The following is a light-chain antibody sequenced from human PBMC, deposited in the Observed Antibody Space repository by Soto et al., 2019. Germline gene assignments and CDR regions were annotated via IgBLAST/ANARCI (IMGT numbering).Light chain of an antibody. V-gene: IGLV2-11*01. CDR3: CSYAGSYSYV. J-gene: IGLJ1*01. Sequence: SVLTQPRSVSGSPGQSVTISRTGASTDVGGYNYVSWYQQHPGKAPKLMIYDVSQRPSGVPDRFSGSKSGNTASLTISGLQAEDEADYYCCSYAGSYSYVFGTGTMVTVL. CDR2: DVS. CDR1: STDVGGYNY.